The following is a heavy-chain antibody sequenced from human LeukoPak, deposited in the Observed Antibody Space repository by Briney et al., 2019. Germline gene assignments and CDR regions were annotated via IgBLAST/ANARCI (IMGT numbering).Heavy chain of an antibody. D-gene: IGHD5-12*01. V-gene: IGHV1-46*01. CDR2: INPSGGST. Sequence: ASVKVSCKASGYTFTSYYMHWVRQAPGQGLEWMGIINPSGGSTSYAQKFQGRVTMTRDTATSTVYMELSSLRSEDTAVYYCARDRRGYSNYYGMDVWGQGTTVTVSS. J-gene: IGHJ6*02. CDR1: GYTFTSYY. CDR3: ARDRRGYSNYYGMDV.